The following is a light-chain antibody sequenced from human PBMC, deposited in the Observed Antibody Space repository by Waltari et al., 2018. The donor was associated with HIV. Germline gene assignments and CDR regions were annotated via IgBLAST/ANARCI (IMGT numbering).Light chain of an antibody. CDR2: VAS. Sequence: DIQMTQSPSSLSASVGDRVTITCRASQSISDYLNWYQQKPGKAPELLIYVASGLQSGVPSRFSGNGSGTDFTLTISSLQPEDFATYYCQQTYSSQVTFGGGTYVEIK. V-gene: IGKV1-39*01. CDR3: QQTYSSQVT. J-gene: IGKJ4*01. CDR1: QSISDY.